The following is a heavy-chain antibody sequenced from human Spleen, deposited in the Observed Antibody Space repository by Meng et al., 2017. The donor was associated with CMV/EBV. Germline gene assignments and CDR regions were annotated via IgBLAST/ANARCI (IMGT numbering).Heavy chain of an antibody. CDR3: VRIRVGHYSPIDF. CDR1: GRSNRLGRFY. V-gene: IGHV4-31*02. Sequence: VSGRSNRLGRFYWGSVRQFPGRGLESIGRIYYTGDIYYNPSLKGRLTIAPDTSKNQWSLSLKFMTVADAAVYYCVRIRVGHYSPIDFWGRGTLVTVSS. J-gene: IGHJ4*01. D-gene: IGHD1-26*01. CDR2: IYYTGDI.